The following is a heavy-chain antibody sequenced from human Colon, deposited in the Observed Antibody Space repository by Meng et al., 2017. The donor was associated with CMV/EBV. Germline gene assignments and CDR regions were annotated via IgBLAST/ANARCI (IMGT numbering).Heavy chain of an antibody. CDR2: INSGGGRT. CDR3: AREGQPRYCSGGSCYTEYFQH. V-gene: IGHV3-74*01. J-gene: IGHJ1*01. D-gene: IGHD2-15*01. CDR1: YW. Sequence: YWLHWVRQGPGKGLVWVSRINSGGGRTSYADSVKRRFTISRDNAKNTLYLQMNSLRAEDTAVYYCAREGQPRYCSGGSCYTEYFQHWGQGTLVTVSS.